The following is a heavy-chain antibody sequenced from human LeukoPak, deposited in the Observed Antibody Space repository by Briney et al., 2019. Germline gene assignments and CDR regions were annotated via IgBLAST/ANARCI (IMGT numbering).Heavy chain of an antibody. J-gene: IGHJ3*02. V-gene: IGHV4-59*08. D-gene: IGHD3-10*01. CDR3: ASGVMVRGVIVDI. Sequence: PSETLSLTCTVSGGSISSYYWSWIRQPPGKGLEWIGYIYYSGGTNYNPSLKSRVTISVDTSKNQFSLKLSSVTAADTAVYYCASGVMVRGVIVDIWGQGTMVTVSS. CDR2: IYYSGGT. CDR1: GGSISSYY.